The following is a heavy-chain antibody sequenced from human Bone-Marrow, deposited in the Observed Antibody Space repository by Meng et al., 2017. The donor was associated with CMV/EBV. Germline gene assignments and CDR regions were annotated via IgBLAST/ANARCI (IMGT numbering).Heavy chain of an antibody. D-gene: IGHD2-2*01. J-gene: IGHJ4*02. CDR1: GYTFISYY. CDR3: SRAQSLTFDIVVVPAGIAFDY. Sequence: ASVKVSCKTFGYTFISYYMHWVRQAPGQGLEWMGWINPNTGVTRYAQRFQGEVALTRDTSISTAYLEVFSLRSDKTAVNYSSRAQSLTFDIVVVPAGIAFDYWGQGTLVTVSS. CDR2: INPNTGVT. V-gene: IGHV1-2*02.